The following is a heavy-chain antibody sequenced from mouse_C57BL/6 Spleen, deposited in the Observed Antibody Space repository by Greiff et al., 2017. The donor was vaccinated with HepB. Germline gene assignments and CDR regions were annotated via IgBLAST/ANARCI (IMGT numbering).Heavy chain of an antibody. CDR2: IDPETGGT. CDR1: GYTFTDYE. CDR3: TRCYSKGEYYFDY. V-gene: IGHV1-15*01. Sequence: VQLRQSGAELVRPGASVTLSCKASGYTFTDYEMHWVKQTPVHGLEWIGAIDPETGGTAYNQKFKGKAILTADKSSSTAYMELRSLTSEDSAVYYCTRCYSKGEYYFDYWGQGTTLTVSS. D-gene: IGHD2-5*01. J-gene: IGHJ2*01.